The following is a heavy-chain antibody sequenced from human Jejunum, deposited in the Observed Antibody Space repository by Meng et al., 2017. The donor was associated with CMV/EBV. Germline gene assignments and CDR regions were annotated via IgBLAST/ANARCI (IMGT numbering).Heavy chain of an antibody. CDR2: MSYDGNNQ. D-gene: IGHD4-17*01. Sequence: ASGFTFRNYALHWVRQAAGKGLEWVAVMSYDGNNQYFADSVKGRFTLSRDNSKNTVYLQMNSLRPEDTAVYYCARDDYGDAGAYFDYWGQG. V-gene: IGHV3-30-3*01. J-gene: IGHJ4*02. CDR1: GFTFRNYA. CDR3: ARDDYGDAGAYFDY.